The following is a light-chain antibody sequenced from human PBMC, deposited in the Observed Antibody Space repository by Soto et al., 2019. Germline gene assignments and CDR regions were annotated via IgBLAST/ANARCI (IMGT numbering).Light chain of an antibody. CDR1: QSVSTY. CDR3: QQRSHWPET. CDR2: HAS. V-gene: IGKV3-11*01. Sequence: EIVLTQSPATLSLSPGDRATLSCRASQSVSTYLAWYQQKPGQAPRLLIYHASNRATGIPARFSGSGSGTDFTLTLSSLEPEDFAVYYCQQRSHWPETFGQGTKVEIK. J-gene: IGKJ1*01.